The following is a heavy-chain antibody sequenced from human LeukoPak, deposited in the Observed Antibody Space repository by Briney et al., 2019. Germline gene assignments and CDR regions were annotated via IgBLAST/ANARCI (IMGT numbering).Heavy chain of an antibody. CDR2: IYYSGST. Sequence: PSQTLSLTCTVSGGSISSYYWSWIRQPPGKGLEWIGYIYYSGSTNYNPSLKSRVTISVDTSKNQFSLKLSSVTAADTAVYYCASFKDSSGPRAFDIWGQGTMVTVSS. V-gene: IGHV4-59*01. CDR3: ASFKDSSGPRAFDI. CDR1: GGSISSYY. J-gene: IGHJ3*02. D-gene: IGHD3-22*01.